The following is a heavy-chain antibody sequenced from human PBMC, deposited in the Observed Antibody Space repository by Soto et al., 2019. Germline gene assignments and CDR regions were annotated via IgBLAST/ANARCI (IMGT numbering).Heavy chain of an antibody. Sequence: GTPALTCAVYGGSFSGYYWSWIRQPPGKGLEWIGEINHSGSTNYNPSLKSRVTISVDTSKNQFSLKLSSVTAADTAVYYCARGFGIGVVNAYYYYAMDVSGQVTTV. D-gene: IGHD3-3*01. V-gene: IGHV4-34*01. CDR1: GGSFSGYY. J-gene: IGHJ6*02. CDR3: ARGFGIGVVNAYYYYAMDV. CDR2: INHSGST.